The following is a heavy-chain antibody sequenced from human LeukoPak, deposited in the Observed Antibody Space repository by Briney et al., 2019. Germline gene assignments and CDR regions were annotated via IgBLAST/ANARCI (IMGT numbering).Heavy chain of an antibody. J-gene: IGHJ4*02. CDR1: GFTFSSYD. CDR2: IWYDGSNK. CDR3: ARHLTRKDYGDYGPCFDY. V-gene: IGHV3-33*01. D-gene: IGHD4-17*01. Sequence: GGSLRLSCAASGFTFSSYDMHWVRQAPGKGLEWVAVIWYDGSNKYSADSVKGRFTISRDNSKNTLYLQMNSLRAEDTAVYYCARHLTRKDYGDYGPCFDYWGQGTLVTVSS.